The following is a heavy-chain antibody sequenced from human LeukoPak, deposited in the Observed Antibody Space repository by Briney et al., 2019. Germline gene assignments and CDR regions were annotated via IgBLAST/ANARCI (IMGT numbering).Heavy chain of an antibody. CDR2: IYTSGST. V-gene: IGHV4-61*02. CDR1: GGSISSGSYY. CDR3: ARGAAAEIQLWPHFDY. D-gene: IGHD5-18*01. Sequence: SETLSLTCTVSGGSISSGSYYWSWIRQPAGKGLEWIGRIYTSGSTNYNPSLKSRVTISVDMSKNQFSLKLSSVTAADTAVYYCARGAAAEIQLWPHFDYWGQGTLVTVSS. J-gene: IGHJ4*02.